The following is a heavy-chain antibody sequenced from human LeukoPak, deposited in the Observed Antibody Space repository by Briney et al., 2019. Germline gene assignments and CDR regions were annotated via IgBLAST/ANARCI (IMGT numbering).Heavy chain of an antibody. Sequence: GESLKISCKGSGYSFTSYWIGWVRQMPGKGLEWMGIIYPGDSDNRYSPSFQGQVTISADKSISTAYLQWSSLKASDTAMYYCARGRYYGSGSYLKYGMDVWGKGTTVTVSS. CDR3: ARGRYYGSGSYLKYGMDV. CDR2: IYPGDSDN. CDR1: GYSFTSYW. J-gene: IGHJ6*04. V-gene: IGHV5-51*01. D-gene: IGHD3-10*01.